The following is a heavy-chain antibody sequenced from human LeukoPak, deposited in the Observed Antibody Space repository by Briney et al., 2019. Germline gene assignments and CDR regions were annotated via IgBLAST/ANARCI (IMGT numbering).Heavy chain of an antibody. V-gene: IGHV3-66*01. CDR2: IYSGGGT. Sequence: SGGSLRLSCAASGFTFSKVWMSWVRQAPGKGLEWVSLIYSGGGTYYADSVKGRFTISRDNSKNTLYLQMNSLRAEDTAVYYCARNYYDSSAYYYFDYWGQGTLVTVSS. D-gene: IGHD3-22*01. CDR3: ARNYYDSSAYYYFDY. J-gene: IGHJ4*02. CDR1: GFTFSKVW.